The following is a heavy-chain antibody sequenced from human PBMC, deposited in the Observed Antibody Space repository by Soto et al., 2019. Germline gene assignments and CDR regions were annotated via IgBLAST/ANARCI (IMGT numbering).Heavy chain of an antibody. CDR1: GGSISSSNW. Sequence: SETLSLTCAVSGGSISSSNWWSWVRQPPGKGLEWIGEIYHSGSTNYNPSLKSRVTISVDKSKNQFSLKLSSVTAADTAVYYCARGSPENSSGYYYFDYWGLGTLVTVSS. D-gene: IGHD3-22*01. V-gene: IGHV4-4*02. CDR3: ARGSPENSSGYYYFDY. J-gene: IGHJ4*02. CDR2: IYHSGST.